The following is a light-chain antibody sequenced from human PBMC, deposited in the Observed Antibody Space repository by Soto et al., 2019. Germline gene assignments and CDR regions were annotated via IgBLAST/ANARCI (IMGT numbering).Light chain of an antibody. CDR2: GVS. Sequence: QSALTQPASVSGSPGQSITISCTGTISDFVVYNYVSWYQQHPGKAPKLMIYGVSNRPSGVSNRFSGSKSGNTASLTISGLQADDEADYYCSSYAGSYSYVFGTGTKVTV. CDR1: ISDFVVYNY. CDR3: SSYAGSYSYV. J-gene: IGLJ1*01. V-gene: IGLV2-14*01.